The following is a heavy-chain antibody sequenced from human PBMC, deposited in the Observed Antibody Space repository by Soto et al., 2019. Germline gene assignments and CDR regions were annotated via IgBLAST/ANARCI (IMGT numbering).Heavy chain of an antibody. CDR1: GFTFSSYW. CDR2: IKQDGSEK. D-gene: IGHD1-1*01. CDR3: ARATSNGTGTYYFDY. Sequence: GGSLRLSCAASGFTFSSYWMSWVRQAPGKGLEWVANIKQDGSEKYYVDSVKGRFTISRDNAKNSLYLQMNSLRAEDTAVYYCARATSNGTGTYYFDYWGQGTLVTVSS. J-gene: IGHJ4*02. V-gene: IGHV3-7*03.